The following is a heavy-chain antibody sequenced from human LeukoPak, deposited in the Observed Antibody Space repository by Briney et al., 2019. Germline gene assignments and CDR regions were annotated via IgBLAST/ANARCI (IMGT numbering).Heavy chain of an antibody. CDR2: ITNGVITI. CDR3: ARSIGLTGGGVDV. CDR1: GFTFSDYN. J-gene: IGHJ6*02. D-gene: IGHD3-9*01. Sequence: GGSLRLSCAASGFTFSDYNMNWVRQAPGKGLEGVSYITNGVITIHHADSVKGRFTISRDNAKKTLYLQMNSLRAEDTAVYYCARSIGLTGGGVDVWGQGTTVTVSS. V-gene: IGHV3-11*01.